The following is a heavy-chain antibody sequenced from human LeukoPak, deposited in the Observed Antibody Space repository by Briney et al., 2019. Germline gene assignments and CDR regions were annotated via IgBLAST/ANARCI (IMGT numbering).Heavy chain of an antibody. CDR3: AKDRPPWQWLVAYYFDY. CDR2: ISGSGGST. D-gene: IGHD6-19*01. Sequence: GGSLRLFCAASGFTFSSYAMSWVRQAPGKGLEWVSAISGSGGSTYYADSVKGRFTISRDNSKNTLYLQMNSLRAEDTAVYYCAKDRPPWQWLVAYYFDYWGQGTLVTVSS. CDR1: GFTFSSYA. J-gene: IGHJ4*02. V-gene: IGHV3-23*01.